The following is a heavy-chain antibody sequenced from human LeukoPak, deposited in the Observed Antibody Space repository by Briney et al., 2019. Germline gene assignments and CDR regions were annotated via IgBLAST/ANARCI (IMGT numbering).Heavy chain of an antibody. CDR3: ARAAAETGAFRDNWFDP. D-gene: IGHD6-19*01. V-gene: IGHV3-30-3*01. CDR1: GFTFSRYD. J-gene: IGHJ5*02. Sequence: QSGGSLRLSCVASGFTFSRYDVHWVRQAPGKGLEWVAVIAYDGNSKIYADSVKGRFTISRDNSKNTVYLQMNSLRAEDTALYYCARAAAETGAFRDNWFDPWGQATLVSVSS. CDR2: IAYDGNSK.